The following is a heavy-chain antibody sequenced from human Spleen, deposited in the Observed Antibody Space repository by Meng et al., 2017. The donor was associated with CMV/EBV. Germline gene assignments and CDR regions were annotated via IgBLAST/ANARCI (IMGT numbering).Heavy chain of an antibody. V-gene: IGHV3-23*01. D-gene: IGHD3-22*01. CDR1: EFTFSSYA. CDR3: AKRGDSSGTYAMDV. Sequence: GESLKISCAGSEFTFSSYAMSWVRQAPGKGLEWVSAIGISAGDTYYADSVKGRFTISRDNSKNTLSLQMNSLRAEDTAVYYCAKRGDSSGTYAMDVWGQGTTVTVSS. J-gene: IGHJ6*02. CDR2: IGISAGDT.